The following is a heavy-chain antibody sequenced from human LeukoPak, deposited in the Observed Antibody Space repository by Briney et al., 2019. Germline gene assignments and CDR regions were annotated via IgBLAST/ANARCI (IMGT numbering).Heavy chain of an antibody. CDR2: INPNSGGT. CDR1: GYTFTGYY. Sequence: GASVKVSCKASGYTFTGYYMHWVRQAPGQGLEWMGWINPNSGGTNYAQKFQGWVTMTRDTSISTAYMELSRLRSDDTAVYYCARDAGGILTGIFHHDAFDIWGQGTMVTVSS. D-gene: IGHD3-9*01. J-gene: IGHJ3*02. V-gene: IGHV1-2*04. CDR3: ARDAGGILTGIFHHDAFDI.